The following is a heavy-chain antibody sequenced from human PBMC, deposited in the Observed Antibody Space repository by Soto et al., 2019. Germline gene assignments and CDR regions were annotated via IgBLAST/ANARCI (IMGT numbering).Heavy chain of an antibody. Sequence: EASVKVSCKASGVSFTNFFVHWVRQAPGQGPEWMGVINPSGAPSSIAQKFQGRVTMTRDTSTSTVYMELSSLRSEDTAVYYCANGGPHYDILTGYLGWGQGTLVTVSS. CDR2: INPSGAPS. D-gene: IGHD3-9*01. V-gene: IGHV1-46*03. CDR1: GVSFTNFF. CDR3: ANGGPHYDILTGYLG. J-gene: IGHJ4*02.